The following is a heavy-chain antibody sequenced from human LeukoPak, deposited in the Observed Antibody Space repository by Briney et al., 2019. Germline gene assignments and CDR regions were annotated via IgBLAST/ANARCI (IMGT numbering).Heavy chain of an antibody. CDR2: ISNNGGYT. Sequence: PGGSLRLSCAASGFTFSSSAMSWVRQAPGKGLEWVSAISNNGGYTYYADSVQGRFTISRDNSKSTLCLQMNSLRAEDTAVYYWANHLGYFMDGTGYSPYWGQGPLVTVS. J-gene: IGHJ4*02. CDR1: GFTFSSSA. V-gene: IGHV3-23*01. CDR3: ANHLGYFMDGTGYSPY. D-gene: IGHD2-15*01.